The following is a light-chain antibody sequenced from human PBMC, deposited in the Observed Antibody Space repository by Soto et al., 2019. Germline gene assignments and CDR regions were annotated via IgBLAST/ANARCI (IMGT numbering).Light chain of an antibody. Sequence: EIVLTQSPGTLSVSPGERATLSCRATKSLSRGYLAWYQQKPGQAPRLLIYSASNRATGIPDRFIGSGSGTDFTLTISRVEPEDFAVYYCQQYESPPPFIIGPGTKVDFK. CDR1: KSLSRGY. V-gene: IGKV3-20*01. J-gene: IGKJ3*01. CDR3: QQYESPPPFI. CDR2: SAS.